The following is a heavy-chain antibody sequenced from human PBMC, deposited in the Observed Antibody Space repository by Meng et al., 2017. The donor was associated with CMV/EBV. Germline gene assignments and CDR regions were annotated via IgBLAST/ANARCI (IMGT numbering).Heavy chain of an antibody. CDR1: GFTFSSYG. CDR2: IRYDGSNK. CDR3: AKVARSTSYYFDY. Sequence: GGSVRLSCAASGFTFSSYGMHWVRQAPGKGLEWVAFIRYDGSNKYYADSVKGRFTISRDNSKNTLYLQMNSLRAEDTAVYYCAKVARSTSYYFDYWGQGTLVTVSS. V-gene: IGHV3-30*02. D-gene: IGHD2-2*01. J-gene: IGHJ4*02.